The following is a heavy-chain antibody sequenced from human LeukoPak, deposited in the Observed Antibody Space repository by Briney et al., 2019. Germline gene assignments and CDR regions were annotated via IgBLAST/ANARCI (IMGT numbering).Heavy chain of an antibody. CDR3: TRDHRPYCGGDCSSFEY. CDR1: GFTFSDYY. D-gene: IGHD2-21*02. CDR2: IRSKAYGGTT. J-gene: IGHJ4*02. V-gene: IGHV3-49*03. Sequence: GGSLRLSCAASGFTFSDYYMSWFRQAPGKGLEWVGFIRSKAYGGTTEYAASVKGRFTISRDDSKSIAYLQMNSLKTEDTAVYYCTRDHRPYCGGDCSSFEYWGQGTLVTVSS.